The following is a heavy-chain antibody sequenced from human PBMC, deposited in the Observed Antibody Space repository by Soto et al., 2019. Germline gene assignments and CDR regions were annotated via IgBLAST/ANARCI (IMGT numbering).Heavy chain of an antibody. CDR3: ARGPDCGGDCYYYMDV. D-gene: IGHD2-21*01. CDR1: GGTFSSYT. CDR2: IIPILGIA. V-gene: IGHV1-69*02. J-gene: IGHJ6*03. Sequence: SVKVSCKASGGTFSSYTISWVRQAPGQGLEWMGRIIPILGIANYAQKFQGRVTITADKSTSTAYMELSSLRSEDTAVYYCARGPDCGGDCYYYMDVWGKGTTVTVSS.